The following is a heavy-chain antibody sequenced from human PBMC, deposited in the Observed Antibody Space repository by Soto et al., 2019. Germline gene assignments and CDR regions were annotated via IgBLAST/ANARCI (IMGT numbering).Heavy chain of an antibody. Sequence: GGSLRLSCAASGFTFSSYAMHWVRQAPGKGLEWVAVISYDGSNKYYADSVKGRFTISRDNSKNTLDLQMNSLRAEDTAVYYCARATLIVVVIGWEYLDYWGQGTLVTVST. CDR2: ISYDGSNK. CDR1: GFTFSSYA. D-gene: IGHD3-22*01. J-gene: IGHJ4*02. V-gene: IGHV3-30-3*01. CDR3: ARATLIVVVIGWEYLDY.